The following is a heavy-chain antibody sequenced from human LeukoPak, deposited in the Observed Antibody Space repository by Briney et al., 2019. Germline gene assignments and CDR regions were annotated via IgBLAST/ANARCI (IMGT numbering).Heavy chain of an antibody. D-gene: IGHD3-10*01. CDR3: ARSGSMVRGVMSYYYYYMDV. CDR2: IIPIFGTA. Sequence: SVKVSCKASGGTFSSYAINWVRQAPGQGLEWMGGIIPIFGTANYAQKFQGRVTITTDESTSTAYMELSSLRSEDTAVYCCARSGSMVRGVMSYYYYYMDVWGKGTTVAVSS. CDR1: GGTFSSYA. V-gene: IGHV1-69*05. J-gene: IGHJ6*03.